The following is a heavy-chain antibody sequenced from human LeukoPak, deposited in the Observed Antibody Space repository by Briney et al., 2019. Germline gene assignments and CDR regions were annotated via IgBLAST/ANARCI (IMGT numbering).Heavy chain of an antibody. D-gene: IGHD2-15*01. Sequence: GGSLRLSCAASGFTFGSYDMHWVRQAPGKGLEWMALTSHDGSTKYYADAVKGRFTVSRDNSQNTLYLQLNSLRPEDTAVYYCAREYSDAFDIWGQGTMVTVSS. J-gene: IGHJ3*02. V-gene: IGHV3-30*03. CDR2: TSHDGSTK. CDR1: GFTFGSYD. CDR3: AREYSDAFDI.